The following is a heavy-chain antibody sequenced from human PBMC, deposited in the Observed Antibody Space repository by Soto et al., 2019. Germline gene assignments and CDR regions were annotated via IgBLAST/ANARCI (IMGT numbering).Heavy chain of an antibody. J-gene: IGHJ4*02. CDR2: ISGSGGST. CDR1: GFTLSSYA. CDR3: AKDPALKADDSSGYSAYFDS. D-gene: IGHD3-22*01. V-gene: IGHV3-23*01. Sequence: PGGSLRLSCAASGFTLSSYAMSWVRQAPGKGLEWVSAISGSGGSTYYADSVKGRFTISRDNSKNTLYLQMNSLRAEDTAVYYSAKDPALKADDSSGYSAYFDSWRQGHLLTVSS.